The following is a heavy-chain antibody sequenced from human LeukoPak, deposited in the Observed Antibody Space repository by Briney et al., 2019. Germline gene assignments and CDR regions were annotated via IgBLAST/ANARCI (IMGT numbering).Heavy chain of an antibody. CDR3: ARRAISSSADDY. Sequence: PGESLKISCKGSGYRFTNYWIGWVRQMPGKGLEWMGNIYPGDSDTRYSPSFRGQVTISADKSISTAYLQWSSLKASDTAMYYCARRAISSSADDYWGQGTLVTVSS. CDR1: GYRFTNYW. V-gene: IGHV5-51*01. CDR2: IYPGDSDT. J-gene: IGHJ4*02. D-gene: IGHD6-13*01.